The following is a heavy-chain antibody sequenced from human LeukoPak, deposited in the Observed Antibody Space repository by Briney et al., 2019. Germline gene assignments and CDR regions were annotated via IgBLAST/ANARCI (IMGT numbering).Heavy chain of an antibody. CDR3: ARDLWSGYPDYNWFDP. CDR1: GGSISSGSYY. V-gene: IGHV4-61*02. Sequence: SQTLSLTCTVSGGSISSGSYYWSWIRQPAGKGLEWIGRIYTSGSTNYNPSLKSRVAISVDTSKNQFSLKLSSVTAADTAVYYCARDLWSGYPDYNWFDPWGQGTLVTVSS. CDR2: IYTSGST. D-gene: IGHD3-3*01. J-gene: IGHJ5*02.